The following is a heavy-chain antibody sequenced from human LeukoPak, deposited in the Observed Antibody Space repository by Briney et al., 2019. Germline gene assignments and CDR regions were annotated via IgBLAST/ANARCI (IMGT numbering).Heavy chain of an antibody. J-gene: IGHJ4*02. Sequence: ASVKVSCKASGYTFTGYYMHWVRQAPGEGLEWMGWINPNSGGTKYAQKFQGRVTVTRDTSISTAYMELSRLRSDDTAVYYCARDLTSSYYYDSSGYDYWGQGTLVTVSS. CDR2: INPNSGGT. D-gene: IGHD3-22*01. CDR1: GYTFTGYY. CDR3: ARDLTSSYYYDSSGYDY. V-gene: IGHV1-2*02.